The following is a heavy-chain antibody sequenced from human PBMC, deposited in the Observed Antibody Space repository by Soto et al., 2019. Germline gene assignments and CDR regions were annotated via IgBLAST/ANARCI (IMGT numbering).Heavy chain of an antibody. J-gene: IGHJ5*02. V-gene: IGHV3-23*01. Sequence: GGSLRLSCAASGFTFSSYAMSWVRQAPGKGLEWVSAISGSGGSTYYADSVKGRFTISRDNSKNTLYLQLNSLRAEDTAVYYCAKDQSSYYDFWSGYYPWGQGTLVTVSS. CDR3: AKDQSSYYDFWSGYYP. D-gene: IGHD3-3*01. CDR2: ISGSGGST. CDR1: GFTFSSYA.